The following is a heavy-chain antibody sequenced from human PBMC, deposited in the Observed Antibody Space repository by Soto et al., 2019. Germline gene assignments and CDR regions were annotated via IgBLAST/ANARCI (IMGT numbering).Heavy chain of an antibody. V-gene: IGHV5-51*01. Sequence: PGESLKISCKGSGYSFTSYWIGWVRQMPGKGLEWMGIIYPGDSDTRYSPSFQGRVTISADKSISTAYLQWSSLKASDTAMYYCARLPPDFWSGYYYGMDVWGQGTTVTVSS. J-gene: IGHJ6*02. CDR1: GYSFTSYW. CDR3: ARLPPDFWSGYYYGMDV. CDR2: IYPGDSDT. D-gene: IGHD3-3*01.